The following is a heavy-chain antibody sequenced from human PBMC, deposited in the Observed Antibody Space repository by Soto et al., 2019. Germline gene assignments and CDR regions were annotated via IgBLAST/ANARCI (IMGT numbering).Heavy chain of an antibody. J-gene: IGHJ4*02. CDR1: GGSISSGGYY. CDR3: ARAAPAHYDILTGYHTPSHFDY. V-gene: IGHV4-31*03. CDR2: IYYSGST. Sequence: QVQLQESGPGLVKPSQTLSLTCTVSGGSISSGGYYWSWIRQHPGKGLEWIGYIYYSGSTYYNPSLMVRLTISVDKSKNQFSLTLSSVTAADTAGSYCARAAPAHYDILTGYHTPSHFDYWGQGNLVTVSS. D-gene: IGHD3-9*01.